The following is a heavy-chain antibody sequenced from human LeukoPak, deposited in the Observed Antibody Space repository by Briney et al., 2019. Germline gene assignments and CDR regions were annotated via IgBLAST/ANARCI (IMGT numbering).Heavy chain of an antibody. CDR3: ARGGSYPGC. CDR1: GFTFSNYN. D-gene: IGHD1-26*01. Sequence: GGSLRLSCAASGFTFSNYNMNWVRQAPGKGLEWVAKIKQDGSEEYYVDSVKGRFTISRDNAKNSLFLQMNSLRVEDTAIYYCARGGSYPGCWGQGTLVTVSS. CDR2: IKQDGSEE. V-gene: IGHV3-7*03. J-gene: IGHJ4*02.